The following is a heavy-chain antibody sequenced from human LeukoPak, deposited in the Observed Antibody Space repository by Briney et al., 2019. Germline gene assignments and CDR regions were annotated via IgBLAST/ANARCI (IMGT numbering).Heavy chain of an antibody. Sequence: SETLSLTCTVSSGSITSNNYYWGWIRQPPGKGLEWIGNIYYSGNTYYNPSLKSRVTISVDTFKNHISQRLSSVTAADTAVYYCARVPPVYNSGNYYKGTHFDYWGQGTLVTVSS. CDR1: SGSITSNNYY. CDR2: IYYSGNT. J-gene: IGHJ4*02. CDR3: ARVPPVYNSGNYYKGTHFDY. V-gene: IGHV4-39*07. D-gene: IGHD3-10*01.